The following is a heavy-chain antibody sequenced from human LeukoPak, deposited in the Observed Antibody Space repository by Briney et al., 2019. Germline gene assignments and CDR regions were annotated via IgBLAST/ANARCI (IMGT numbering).Heavy chain of an antibody. CDR2: ISGNSGGT. CDR1: GYTFTGYY. Sequence: ASVKVSCKSSGYTFTGYYIHWVRQAHGPGLEWMGWISGNSGGTNYSQKFQGRVTMTRDTSISTAYMELSRLRSDDKAVYYCARDWGDDSSAYFDYWGQGTLVTVSS. D-gene: IGHD3-22*01. V-gene: IGHV1-2*02. CDR3: ARDWGDDSSAYFDY. J-gene: IGHJ4*02.